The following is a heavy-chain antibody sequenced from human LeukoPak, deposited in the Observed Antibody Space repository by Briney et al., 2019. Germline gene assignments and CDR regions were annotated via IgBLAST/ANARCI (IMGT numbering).Heavy chain of an antibody. V-gene: IGHV1-2*04. Sequence: ASVKVSCKASGYTFTGYYMHWVRQAPGQGLEWMGWINPNSGGTNYAQKFQGWVTMTRDTSISTAYMELSRLRSDDTAVCYCARGEETYCRSTNCYYYYGMDVWGKGTTVTVSS. J-gene: IGHJ6*04. CDR1: GYTFTGYY. D-gene: IGHD2-2*01. CDR3: ARGEETYCRSTNCYYYYGMDV. CDR2: INPNSGGT.